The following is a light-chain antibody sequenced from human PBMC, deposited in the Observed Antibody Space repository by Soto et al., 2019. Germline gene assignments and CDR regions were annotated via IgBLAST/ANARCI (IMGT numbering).Light chain of an antibody. Sequence: DIQMTQSPSTLSASIGDRVTITCRASQSISSWLAWYQQKPGKAPKLLIYDASKLESGFPSKFSGSGFWTEFRLAISSLKHDEFATYFCKQYDSYYLSFGKGTKVEIK. CDR1: QSISSW. CDR3: KQYDSYYLS. V-gene: IGKV1-5*01. CDR2: DAS. J-gene: IGKJ1*01.